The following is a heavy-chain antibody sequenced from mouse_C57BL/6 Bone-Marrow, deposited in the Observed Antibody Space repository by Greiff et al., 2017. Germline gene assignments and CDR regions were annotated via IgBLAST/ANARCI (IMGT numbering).Heavy chain of an antibody. V-gene: IGHV14-2*01. CDR2: IDPEDGET. Sequence: VQLQQSGAELVKPGASVKLSCTASGFNIKDYYMHWVKQRTEQGLEWIGRIDPEDGETKYAPKFQGKATITADTSSNTAYLQLSSLTSEDTALYYCASPLYDGYYSYAMDYWGQGTSVTVSS. D-gene: IGHD2-3*01. J-gene: IGHJ4*01. CDR1: GFNIKDYY. CDR3: ASPLYDGYYSYAMDY.